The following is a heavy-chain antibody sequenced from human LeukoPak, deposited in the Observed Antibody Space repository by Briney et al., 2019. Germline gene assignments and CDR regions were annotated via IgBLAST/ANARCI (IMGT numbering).Heavy chain of an antibody. CDR1: EFSVGSNY. CDR3: ARDDQVIRGAPAY. CDR2: ISSSGSTI. J-gene: IGHJ4*02. Sequence: GGSLRLSCAASEFSVGSNYMTWVRQAPGKGLEWVSYISSSGSTIYYADSVKGRFTISRDNAKNSLYLQMNSLRAEDTAVYYCARDDQVIRGAPAYWGQGTLVTVSS. V-gene: IGHV3-11*01. D-gene: IGHD1-26*01.